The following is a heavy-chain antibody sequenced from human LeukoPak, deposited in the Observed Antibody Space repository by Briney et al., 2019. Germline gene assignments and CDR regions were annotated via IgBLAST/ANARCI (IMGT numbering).Heavy chain of an antibody. J-gene: IGHJ4*02. CDR2: IYYSGST. V-gene: IGHV4-39*01. CDR3: ARHQQGSFDY. Sequence: SETLSLTCTVSGGSISSSSYYWGWLRQPPGKGLEWIGSIYYSGSTYYNPSLKSQVTISVDTSKNQFSLKLSSVTAADTAVYYCARHQQGSFDYWGQGTLVTVSS. D-gene: IGHD6-13*01. CDR1: GGSISSSSYY.